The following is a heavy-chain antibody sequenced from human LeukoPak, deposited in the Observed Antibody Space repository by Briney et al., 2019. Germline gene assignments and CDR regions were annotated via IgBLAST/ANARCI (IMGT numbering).Heavy chain of an antibody. D-gene: IGHD3-22*01. CDR3: ARVAHYDSSGSRPLDAFDI. CDR1: GGSISSGGYY. CDR2: IYYSGST. Sequence: PSETLSLTCTVSGGSISSGGYYWSWIRQHPGKGLEWIGYIYYSGSTYYNPSLKSRVTISVDTSKNQFSLKQSSVTAADTAVYYCARVAHYDSSGSRPLDAFDIWGQGTMVTVSS. V-gene: IGHV4-31*03. J-gene: IGHJ3*02.